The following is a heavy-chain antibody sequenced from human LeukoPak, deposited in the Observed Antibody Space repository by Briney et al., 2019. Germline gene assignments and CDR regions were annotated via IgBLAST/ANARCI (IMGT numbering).Heavy chain of an antibody. Sequence: TGGSLRLSCAASGFTFSSYAMSWVRQAPGKGLEWVSAISGSGGSTCYADSVKGRFTISRDNSKNTLYLQMNSLRAEDTAVYYCAKDLTRWLRYFDYWGQGTLVTVSS. CDR1: GFTFSSYA. CDR3: AKDLTRWLRYFDY. D-gene: IGHD3-9*01. J-gene: IGHJ4*02. CDR2: ISGSGGST. V-gene: IGHV3-23*01.